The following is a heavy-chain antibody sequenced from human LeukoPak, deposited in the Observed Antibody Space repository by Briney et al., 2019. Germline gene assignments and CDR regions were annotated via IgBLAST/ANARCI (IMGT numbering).Heavy chain of an antibody. CDR2: ISGYNGNT. CDR3: ARGRYCSGGSCYRSYYYYYYMDV. J-gene: IGHJ6*03. CDR1: GYTFTSYG. D-gene: IGHD2-15*01. Sequence: ASVKVSCKASGYTFTSYGISWVRQAPGKGLEWMGWISGYNGNTNYAQKLQGRVTMTTDTSTSTVYMELRSLRSDDTAVYYCARGRYCSGGSCYRSYYYYYYMDVWGKGTTVTVSS. V-gene: IGHV1-18*01.